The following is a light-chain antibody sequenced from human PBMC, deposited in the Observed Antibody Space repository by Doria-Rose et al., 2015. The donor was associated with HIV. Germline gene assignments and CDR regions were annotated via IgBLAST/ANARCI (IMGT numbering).Light chain of an antibody. V-gene: IGKV3-20*01. CDR2: DGS. CDR1: QSFSSTY. Sequence: DIVMTQTPGTLSLSPGERATLSCRASQSFSSTYLAWYQQKPGQAPSLLIYDGSTRATGIPDRFSASGSGTDFTLTINRLEPEEFALYYCHQYGTSWTFGQGTKVEI. CDR3: HQYGTSWT. J-gene: IGKJ1*01.